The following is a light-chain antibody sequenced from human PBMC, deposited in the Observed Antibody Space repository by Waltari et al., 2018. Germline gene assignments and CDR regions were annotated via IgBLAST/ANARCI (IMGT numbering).Light chain of an antibody. CDR1: QSVLYSPNNKNY. Sequence: DIVMTQSPDSLAVSLGERATLNCKSSQSVLYSPNNKNYLAWYQQKPGHPPKLLIYWASTRESGVLDRFSGSGSGTDFSLTISSLQAEDVAVYYCQHFYNPPYTFGQGTKLEIK. CDR2: WAS. CDR3: QHFYNPPYT. J-gene: IGKJ2*01. V-gene: IGKV4-1*01.